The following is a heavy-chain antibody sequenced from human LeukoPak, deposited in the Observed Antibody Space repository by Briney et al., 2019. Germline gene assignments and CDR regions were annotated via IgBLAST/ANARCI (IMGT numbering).Heavy chain of an antibody. Sequence: SETLSLTCSVSGDSMRNFYWGWIRQPPGKGLEWIGYIDYSGSTSYNPSLKSRVTISIDTSKKQFSLRLSSVAAADTAVYFCARGLFSTRRESDYWGQGTLVTVSS. CDR3: ARGLFSTRRESDY. D-gene: IGHD2-2*01. CDR1: GDSMRNFY. V-gene: IGHV4-59*01. J-gene: IGHJ4*02. CDR2: IDYSGST.